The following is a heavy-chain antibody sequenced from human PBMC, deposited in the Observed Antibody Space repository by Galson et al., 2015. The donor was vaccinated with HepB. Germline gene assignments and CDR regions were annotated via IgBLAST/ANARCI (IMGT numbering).Heavy chain of an antibody. Sequence: SLRLSCAASGFTFSSYSMNWVRQAPGKGLEWVSYISSSSSTIYYADSVKGRFTISRDNAKNSLYLQMNSLRAEDTAVYYCARGYNWNDLYYYYMDVWGKGTTVTVSS. V-gene: IGHV3-48*01. D-gene: IGHD1-20*01. CDR1: GFTFSSYS. CDR3: ARGYNWNDLYYYYMDV. CDR2: ISSSSSTI. J-gene: IGHJ6*03.